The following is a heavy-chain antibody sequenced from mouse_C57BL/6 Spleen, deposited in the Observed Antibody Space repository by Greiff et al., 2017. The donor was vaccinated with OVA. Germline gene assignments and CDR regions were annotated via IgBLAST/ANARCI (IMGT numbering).Heavy chain of an antibody. CDR2: IWSGGST. J-gene: IGHJ3*01. CDR3: ASLYYYGSRGVFAY. D-gene: IGHD1-1*01. CDR1: GFSLTSYG. Sequence: QVHVKQSGPGLVQPSQSLSITCTVSGFSLTSYGVHWVRQSPGKGLEWLGVIWSGGSTDYNAAFISRLSISKDNSKSQVFFKMNSLQADDTAIYYCASLYYYGSRGVFAYWGQGTLVTVSA. V-gene: IGHV2-2*01.